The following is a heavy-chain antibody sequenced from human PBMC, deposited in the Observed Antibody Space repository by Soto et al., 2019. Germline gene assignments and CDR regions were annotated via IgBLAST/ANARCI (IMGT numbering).Heavy chain of an antibody. D-gene: IGHD5-12*01. CDR2: IYYSGST. Sequence: SETLSLTCTVSGGSISSGDYYWRWIRQPPGKGLEWIGYIYYSGSTYYNPSLKSRVTISVDTSKNQFSLKLSSVTAADTAVYYCASDDIRAGMDVWGQGTTVTVSS. CDR3: ASDDIRAGMDV. V-gene: IGHV4-30-4*01. J-gene: IGHJ6*02. CDR1: GGSISSGDYY.